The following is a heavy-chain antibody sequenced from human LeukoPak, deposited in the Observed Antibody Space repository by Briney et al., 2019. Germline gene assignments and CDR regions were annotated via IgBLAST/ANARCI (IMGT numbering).Heavy chain of an antibody. Sequence: GGSLRLSCAASGFTFSSYWMHWVRQSPGKGLVWVSRINSDGSSTSYADSVKGRVTISRDDAKNTLYLQMNSLRAEDTAVYYCARDGDSSGYYVNFDYWGQGTLVTLSS. CDR2: INSDGSST. CDR1: GFTFSSYW. D-gene: IGHD3-22*01. J-gene: IGHJ4*02. V-gene: IGHV3-74*01. CDR3: ARDGDSSGYYVNFDY.